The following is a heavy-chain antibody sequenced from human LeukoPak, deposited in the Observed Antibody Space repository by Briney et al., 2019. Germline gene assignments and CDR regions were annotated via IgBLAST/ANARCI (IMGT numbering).Heavy chain of an antibody. D-gene: IGHD3-22*01. CDR3: AMSSCSCVSNGYSQTSVRY. CDR2: IIPIFGTA. Sequence: SVKVSFKPSGRTFSSCAISWVRQAPGQGLEWMGGIIPIFGTANYAQKFQGRVTITEDESTSTAYMELSSLRAENSSVDDCAMSSCSCVSNGYSQTSVRYWGQGNLVTVSS. J-gene: IGHJ4*02. CDR1: GRTFSSCA. V-gene: IGHV1-69*01.